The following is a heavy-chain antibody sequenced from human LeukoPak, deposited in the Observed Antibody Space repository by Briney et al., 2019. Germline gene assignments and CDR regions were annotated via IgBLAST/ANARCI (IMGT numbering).Heavy chain of an antibody. Sequence: GGSLRLSCAASGFTFGDYGMHWVRQRPGKGLEWVSGISWSNGTIVYADSVKGRFTISRDNAKNALYLQMNNLRPDDTALYYCAKDFTFLERHQFDYWGQGTLVTVSS. J-gene: IGHJ4*02. CDR1: GFTFGDYG. CDR2: ISWSNGTI. CDR3: AKDFTFLERHQFDY. D-gene: IGHD3-3*01. V-gene: IGHV3-9*01.